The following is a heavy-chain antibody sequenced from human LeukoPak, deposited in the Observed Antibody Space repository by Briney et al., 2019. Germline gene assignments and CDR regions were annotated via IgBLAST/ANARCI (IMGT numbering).Heavy chain of an antibody. D-gene: IGHD6-13*01. CDR3: ARDPYSSSRGYFQH. CDR1: GFTFSSYG. Sequence: PGGSLRLSCAASGFTFSSYGMHWVRQAPGKGLEWVAVIWYDGSNKYYADSVKGRFTISRDNSKNTLYLQMNSLRAEDTAVYYCARDPYSSSRGYFQHWGQGTLVTVSS. V-gene: IGHV3-33*01. J-gene: IGHJ1*01. CDR2: IWYDGSNK.